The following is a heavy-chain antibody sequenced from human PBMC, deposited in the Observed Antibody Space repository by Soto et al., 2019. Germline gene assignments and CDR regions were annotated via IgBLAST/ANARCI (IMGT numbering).Heavy chain of an antibody. D-gene: IGHD3-3*01. J-gene: IGHJ6*02. Sequence: QVQLVQSGAEVKKPGSSVKVSCKASGGTFSSYAISWVRQAPGQGLEWMGGIIPNFGTANYAQKFQGRVTITADESTSTAYMELSSLRSEDTAVYYCARVGRITIFGVVNYGMDVWGQGTTVTVSS. CDR2: IIPNFGTA. CDR3: ARVGRITIFGVVNYGMDV. V-gene: IGHV1-69*01. CDR1: GGTFSSYA.